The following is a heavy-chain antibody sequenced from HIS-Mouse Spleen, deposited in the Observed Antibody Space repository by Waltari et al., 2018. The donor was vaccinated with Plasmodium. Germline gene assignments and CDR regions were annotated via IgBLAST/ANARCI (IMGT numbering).Heavy chain of an antibody. CDR1: GGSFSGYY. V-gene: IGHV4-34*01. Sequence: QVQLQQWGAGLLKPSETLSLTCAVYGGSFSGYYWSWIRQPPGKGLEWIGEINHSGSNNYNPFLQSRGTISVDTSKNQFSLKLSSVTAADTAVYYCARAPIRDAFDIWGQGTMVTVSS. J-gene: IGHJ3*02. D-gene: IGHD3-9*01. CDR3: ARAPIRDAFDI. CDR2: INHSGSN.